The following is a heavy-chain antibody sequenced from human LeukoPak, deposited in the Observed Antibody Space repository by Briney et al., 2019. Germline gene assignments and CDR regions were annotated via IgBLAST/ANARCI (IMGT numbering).Heavy chain of an antibody. D-gene: IGHD1-7*01. CDR1: GGSISPYY. CDR2: IFYSGST. V-gene: IGHV4-59*01. CDR3: ARVGYYWNLWFDF. Sequence: PSETLSLTWTASGGSISPYYWSWIRQPPGKGLEWVGYIFYSGSTNYNPSLKSRVTISVDASKKQFFLMLRSVTAADTVVYYSARVGYYWNLWFDFWGQGTTVTVSS. J-gene: IGHJ3*01.